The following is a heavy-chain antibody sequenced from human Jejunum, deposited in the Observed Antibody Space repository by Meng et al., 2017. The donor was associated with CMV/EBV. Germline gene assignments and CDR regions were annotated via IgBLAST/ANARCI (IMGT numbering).Heavy chain of an antibody. J-gene: IGHJ4*02. CDR2: ISGSGGST. V-gene: IGHV3-23*01. D-gene: IGHD5-18*01. CDR3: AKDRVMGCTAMVIAY. CDR1: GFTVSSYA. Sequence: GFTVSSYAMSWVRQAPGKGLEWVAAISGSGGSTYYADSVKGRFTISRDNSKNTLYLQMNSLRAEDTAVYYCAKDRVMGCTAMVIAYWGQGTLVTVSS.